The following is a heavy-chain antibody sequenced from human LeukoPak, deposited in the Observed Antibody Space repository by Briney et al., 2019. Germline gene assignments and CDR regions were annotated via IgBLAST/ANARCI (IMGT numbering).Heavy chain of an antibody. CDR2: ISGSGGST. V-gene: IGHV3-23*01. CDR3: ARGVGILTGNGRYFQH. J-gene: IGHJ1*01. CDR1: GFTFNSYA. D-gene: IGHD3-9*01. Sequence: GGSLRLSCATSGFTFNSYAMSWVRQAPVKGLDWVSAISGSGGSTYYADSVKGRFTISRDNSKNTLYLQMNSLRAEDTAVYYCARGVGILTGNGRYFQHWGQGTLVTVSS.